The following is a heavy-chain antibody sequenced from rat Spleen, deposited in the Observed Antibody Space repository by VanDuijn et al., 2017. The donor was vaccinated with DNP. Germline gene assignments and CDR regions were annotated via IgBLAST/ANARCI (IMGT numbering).Heavy chain of an antibody. J-gene: IGHJ2*01. D-gene: IGHD1-7*01. CDR1: GFTFSDYY. CDR2: ISYEGSST. CDR3: ARQGLWVFDY. V-gene: IGHV5-22*01. Sequence: EVQLVKSGGGLVQPGRSLKLSCAASGFTFSDYYMAWVRQAPKKGLEWVASISYEGSSTYYPDSVKGRFTISRDDAKSSLYLQMNSLKSEDTATYYCARQGLWVFDYWGQGVMVTVSS.